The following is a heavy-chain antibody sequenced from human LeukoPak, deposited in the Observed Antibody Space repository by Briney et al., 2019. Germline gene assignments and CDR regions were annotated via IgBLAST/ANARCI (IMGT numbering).Heavy chain of an antibody. CDR1: GFTFSSYE. V-gene: IGHV3-48*03. CDR2: ISSSGSTI. D-gene: IGHD3-22*01. CDR3: ARGDSSGYDAFDI. Sequence: GGSLRLSCAASGFTFSSYEMNWVRQAPGKGLEWVSYISSSGSTIYYADSVKGRFTISRDNAKNSLYLQMNSLRAEDTAVYYCARGDSSGYDAFDIWGQGTMVTVSS. J-gene: IGHJ3*02.